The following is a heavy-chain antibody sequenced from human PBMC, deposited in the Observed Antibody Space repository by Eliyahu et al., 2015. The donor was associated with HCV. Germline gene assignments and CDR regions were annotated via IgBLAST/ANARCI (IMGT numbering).Heavy chain of an antibody. CDR2: ISSSSSYT. CDR3: ARATVSPPLAWFDP. D-gene: IGHD4-11*01. CDR1: GFTFSDYY. J-gene: IGHJ5*02. Sequence: QVQLVESGGGLVKPGGSLRLSCAASGFTFSDYYMSWIRQAPGKGLEWVSYISSSSSYTNYADSVKGRFTISRDNAKNSLYLQMNSLRAEDTAVYYCARATVSPPLAWFDPWGQGTLVTVSS. V-gene: IGHV3-11*06.